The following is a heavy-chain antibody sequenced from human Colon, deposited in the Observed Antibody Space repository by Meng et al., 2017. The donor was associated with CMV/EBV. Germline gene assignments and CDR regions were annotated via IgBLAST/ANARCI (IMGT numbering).Heavy chain of an antibody. CDR3: ARDLPGSAYYYYYGLDV. D-gene: IGHD6-6*01. CDR1: NFPFTDYE. J-gene: IGHJ6*02. V-gene: IGHV3-48*03. CDR2: ISGTGSLI. Sequence: GGSLRLSCAASNFPFTDYEMNWVRQAPGKGLEWIAQISGTGSLIYYADDVKGRFTISRDNANNSLYLQMNGLRAEDTAVYYCARDLPGSAYYYYYGLDVWGQGTTVTVSS.